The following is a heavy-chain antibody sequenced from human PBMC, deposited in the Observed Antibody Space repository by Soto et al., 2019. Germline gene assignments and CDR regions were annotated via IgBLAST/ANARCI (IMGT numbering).Heavy chain of an antibody. CDR2: IYYSGST. CDR1: GGSISSSSYY. Sequence: QLQLQESGPGLVKPSETLSLTCTVSGGSISSSSYYWGWIRQPPGKGLEWIGSIYYSGSTYYNPSLKSRVTISVDMSKNQFSLKLSSVTAADTAVYYCARRPYDSSGYYYVSDDAFDIWGQGTMVTVSS. J-gene: IGHJ3*02. CDR3: ARRPYDSSGYYYVSDDAFDI. D-gene: IGHD3-22*01. V-gene: IGHV4-39*01.